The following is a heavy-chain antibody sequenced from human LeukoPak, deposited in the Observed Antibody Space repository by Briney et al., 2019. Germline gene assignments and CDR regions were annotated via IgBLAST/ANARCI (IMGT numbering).Heavy chain of an antibody. V-gene: IGHV3-21*01. CDR1: GFTFSSYS. D-gene: IGHD1-26*01. Sequence: PGGSLRLSCAASGFTFSSYSMNWVRHGPGTGLEWVSSISSSSSYIYYADSVKGRFTITRDNAKNSLYLQMNSLRAEDTAVYYCARAAYSGSYEDWGQGTLVTVSS. CDR2: ISSSSSYI. CDR3: ARAAYSGSYED. J-gene: IGHJ4*02.